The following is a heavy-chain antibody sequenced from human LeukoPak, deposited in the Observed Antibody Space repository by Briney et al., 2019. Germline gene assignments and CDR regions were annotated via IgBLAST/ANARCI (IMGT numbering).Heavy chain of an antibody. J-gene: IGHJ3*02. Sequence: QPGGSLRLSCAAAGFTFSSYVMHWVRQAPGKGLEGVAVISSDGSNEYYADSVKGRFTISRDNSKNTLYLQMNSLRAEDTAVYYCAKRGYCRGGTCFSHDAFDIWGQGTMVTVSS. D-gene: IGHD2-15*01. CDR3: AKRGYCRGGTCFSHDAFDI. V-gene: IGHV3-30*04. CDR1: GFTFSSYV. CDR2: ISSDGSNE.